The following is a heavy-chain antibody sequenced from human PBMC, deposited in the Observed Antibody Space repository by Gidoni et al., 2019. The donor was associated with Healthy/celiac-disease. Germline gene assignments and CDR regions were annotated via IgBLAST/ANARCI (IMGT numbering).Heavy chain of an antibody. CDR3: ARLPTWGWFDP. CDR1: GGSISSSSYY. CDR2: IYYSGST. V-gene: IGHV4-39*01. D-gene: IGHD3-16*01. J-gene: IGHJ5*02. Sequence: QLQLQESGPGLVKPSETLSLTCTVSGGSISSSSYYWGWIRQPPGKGLEWIGSIYYSGSTYYNPSLKSRVTISVDTSKNQFSLKLSSVTAADTAVYYCARLPTWGWFDPWGQGTLVTVSS.